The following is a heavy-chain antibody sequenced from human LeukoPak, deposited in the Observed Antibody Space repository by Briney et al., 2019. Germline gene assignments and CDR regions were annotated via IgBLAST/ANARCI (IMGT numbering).Heavy chain of an antibody. J-gene: IGHJ4*02. Sequence: GGSLRLSCAASGFTFSNYAMTWVRQAPGKGLEWVSAISGRGGSSYYVDSVKGRFTISRDNSNNSLYAQMNSLRAEDTAIYYCARAAAGTLWSFDYWGQGTTVTVSS. D-gene: IGHD6-13*01. CDR2: ISGRGGSS. V-gene: IGHV3-23*01. CDR1: GFTFSNYA. CDR3: ARAAAGTLWSFDY.